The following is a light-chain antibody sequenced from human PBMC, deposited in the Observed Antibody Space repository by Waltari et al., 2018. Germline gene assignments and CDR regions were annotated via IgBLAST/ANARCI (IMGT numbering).Light chain of an antibody. Sequence: QSALTQPASVSGSPGQSITISCTGTTSDVGRYHFVSWYQQHPGKAPKVLIYEVTNRPSGVSNRFSGSKSGNTASLTISGLQAEDEADYYCSSYTSGTTVVFGGGTKLTVL. CDR3: SSYTSGTTVV. CDR1: TSDVGRYHF. CDR2: EVT. V-gene: IGLV2-14*01. J-gene: IGLJ3*02.